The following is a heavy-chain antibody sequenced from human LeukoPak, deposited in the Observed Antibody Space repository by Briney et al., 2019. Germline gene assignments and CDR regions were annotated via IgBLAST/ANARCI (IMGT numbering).Heavy chain of an antibody. CDR3: ARGGRGNTVNTPYYMDV. V-gene: IGHV3-30-3*01. CDR1: GFTFSSYA. D-gene: IGHD4-11*01. J-gene: IGHJ6*03. CDR2: ISYDGSNK. Sequence: GGSLRLSCAASGFTFSSYAMHWVRQAPGKGLEWVAVISYDGSNKYYADSVKGRFIISRGNSKNTLYLQMNSLRAEDAAVYYCARGGRGNTVNTPYYMDVWGKGTTVTVSS.